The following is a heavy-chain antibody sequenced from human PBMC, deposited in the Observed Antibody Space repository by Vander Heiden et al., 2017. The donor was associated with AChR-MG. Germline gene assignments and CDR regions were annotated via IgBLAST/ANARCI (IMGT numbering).Heavy chain of an antibody. Sequence: EVQLLESGGGVVRPGGSLRLSCVASGLPFPSYGMGWVRQAPGKGLEWVSTIDRSGINTGYVDSGKGRFTSSRDNAKKSLELQMNSLRGDDTAQYYCVRFTQSTGWWHYGMDVWGPGTTVTVSS. J-gene: IGHJ6*02. CDR1: GLPFPSYG. CDR3: VRFTQSTGWWHYGMDV. V-gene: IGHV3-20*04. CDR2: IDRSGINT. D-gene: IGHD6-19*01.